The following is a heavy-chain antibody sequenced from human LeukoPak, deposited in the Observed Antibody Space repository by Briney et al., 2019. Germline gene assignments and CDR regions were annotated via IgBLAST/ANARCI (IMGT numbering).Heavy chain of an antibody. CDR3: ARSSGSYRQYYFDY. CDR1: GFTFSSYA. J-gene: IGHJ4*02. D-gene: IGHD1-26*01. V-gene: IGHV3-30-3*01. Sequence: GGSMRLSCADSGFTFSSYAMHWVRQALGKGLEWVAVISYDGSNKYYADSVKGRFTISRDNSKNTLYLQMNSLRAEDTAVYYCARSSGSYRQYYFDYWGQGTLVTVSS. CDR2: ISYDGSNK.